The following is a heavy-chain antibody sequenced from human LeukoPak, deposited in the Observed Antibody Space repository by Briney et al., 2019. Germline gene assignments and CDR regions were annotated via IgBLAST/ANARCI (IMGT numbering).Heavy chain of an antibody. CDR1: DGSISIYY. D-gene: IGHD6-13*01. J-gene: IGHJ5*02. V-gene: IGHV4-59*12. Sequence: SETLSLTCTVSDGSISIYYCSWIRQPPGKGLEWIGNIYHSGNTYYNPSLKSRVTISVDTSKNQFSLKLSSVTAADTAVFYCAREGDSSSVGWFDPWGRGTLVTVSS. CDR2: IYHSGNT. CDR3: AREGDSSSVGWFDP.